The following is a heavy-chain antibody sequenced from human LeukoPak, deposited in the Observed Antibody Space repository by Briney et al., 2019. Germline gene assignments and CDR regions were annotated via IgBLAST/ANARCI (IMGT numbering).Heavy chain of an antibody. CDR3: AKDLMITFGGVIVIPGGDY. CDR2: ISGSGGST. CDR1: GFTFSSYA. V-gene: IGHV3-23*01. J-gene: IGHJ4*02. D-gene: IGHD3-16*02. Sequence: GGSLRLSCAASGFTFSSYAMSWVSQAPGKGLEWVSAISGSGGSTYYTDSVKGWFTISRDNSKNTLYLQMNSLRAEDTAVYYCAKDLMITFGGVIVIPGGDYWGQGTLVTVSS.